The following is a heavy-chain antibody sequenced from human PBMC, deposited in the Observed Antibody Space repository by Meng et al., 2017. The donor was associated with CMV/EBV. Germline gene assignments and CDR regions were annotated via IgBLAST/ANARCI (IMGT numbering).Heavy chain of an antibody. CDR1: GFTFSSYA. J-gene: IGHJ4*02. CDR2: ISGSGGST. D-gene: IGHD1-7*01. Sequence: GESLKISCAASGFTFSSYAMSWVRQAPGKGLEWVSAISGSGGSTYYADSVKGRLTISRDNSKNTLYLQMNSLRAEDTAVYYCAKRRNYVGPLDYWGQGTLVTVSS. CDR3: AKRRNYVGPLDY. V-gene: IGHV3-23*01.